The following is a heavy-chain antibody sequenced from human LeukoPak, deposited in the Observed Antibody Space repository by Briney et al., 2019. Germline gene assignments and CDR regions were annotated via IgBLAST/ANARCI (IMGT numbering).Heavy chain of an antibody. Sequence: SETLSLTCTVSGGSISSYYWSWIRQPAGKGLEWIGRIYTSGSTNYNPSLKSRVTMSVDTSKNQFSLKLSSVTAADTAVYYCARDSLVVPINYYYGMDVWGQGTTVTVSS. D-gene: IGHD2-15*01. CDR1: GGSISSYY. CDR3: ARDSLVVPINYYYGMDV. V-gene: IGHV4-4*07. CDR2: IYTSGST. J-gene: IGHJ6*02.